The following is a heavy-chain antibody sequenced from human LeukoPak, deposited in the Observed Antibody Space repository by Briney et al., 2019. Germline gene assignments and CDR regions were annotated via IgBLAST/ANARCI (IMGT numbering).Heavy chain of an antibody. V-gene: IGHV4-59*01. CDR2: IYYSGST. D-gene: IGHD2-2*01. J-gene: IGHJ3*02. CDR3: ARWAVPAATSYAFDI. Sequence: SETLSLTCTVSGGSISSYYWSWIRQPPGKGLEWIGYIYYSGSTNYNPSLKSRVTISVDTSKNQFSLKLSSVTAADTAVYYCARWAVPAATSYAFDIWGQGTMVTVSS. CDR1: GGSISSYY.